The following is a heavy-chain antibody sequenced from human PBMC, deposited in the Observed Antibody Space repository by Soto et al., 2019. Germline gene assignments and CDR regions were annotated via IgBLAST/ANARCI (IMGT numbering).Heavy chain of an antibody. V-gene: IGHV4-59*08. J-gene: IGHJ5*02. CDR2: IYYSGST. CDR3: ARWGVDTAMVTEWFDP. Sequence: QVQLQESGPGLVKPSETLSLTCTVSGGSINSYYWSWIRQPPGKGLEWIGYIYYSGSTNYNPSLKSRVTMSVDTSKNQFSLKLSSVTAADTAVYYCARWGVDTAMVTEWFDPWGQGTRVTVSS. D-gene: IGHD5-18*01. CDR1: GGSINSYY.